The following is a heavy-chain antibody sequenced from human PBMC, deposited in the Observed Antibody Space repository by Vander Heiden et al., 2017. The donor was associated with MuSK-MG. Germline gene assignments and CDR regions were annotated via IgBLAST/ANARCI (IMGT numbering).Heavy chain of an antibody. Sequence: QVQLVQSGAEVKKPGSSVKVSCKASGGTFSSYASSWVRPAPGQGLEWMGGIIPILGIANYAQKFQGRVTITADKSTSTAYMELSSLRSEDTAVYYCARDLGYCSSTSCYGWFDPWGQGTLVTVSS. CDR2: IIPILGIA. CDR3: ARDLGYCSSTSCYGWFDP. CDR1: GGTFSSYA. D-gene: IGHD2-2*01. J-gene: IGHJ5*02. V-gene: IGHV1-69*10.